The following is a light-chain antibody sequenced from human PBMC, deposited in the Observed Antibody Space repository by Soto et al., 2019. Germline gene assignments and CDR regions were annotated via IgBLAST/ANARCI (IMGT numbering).Light chain of an antibody. J-gene: IGKJ1*01. CDR1: QSVSSSY. V-gene: IGKV3-20*01. CDR2: GAS. Sequence: EIVLTQSPGTLFLSPGERATLSCRASQSVSSSYLAWYQQKPGQAPRLLIYGASSRATSIPDRFSGSGSGTDFTLTISRLEPEDFAVYYCQQYGSSPPVTFGQGTKVEIK. CDR3: QQYGSSPPVT.